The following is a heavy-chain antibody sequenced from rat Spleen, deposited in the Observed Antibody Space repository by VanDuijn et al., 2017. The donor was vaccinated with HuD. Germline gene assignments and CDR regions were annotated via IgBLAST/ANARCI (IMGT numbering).Heavy chain of an antibody. CDR1: GFTFSNYD. V-gene: IGHV5-25*01. CDR2: ISIIAGST. Sequence: EVQLVESGGGLVQPGRSLKLSCAASGFTFSNYDMAWVRQSPTKGLEWVATISIIAGSTYYRDSVKGRFTISRQNAKSTLYLQMSGLRSEDTAAYYCARTTYDYFDYWGQGVMVTVSS. D-gene: IGHD2-1*01. CDR3: ARTTYDYFDY. J-gene: IGHJ2*01.